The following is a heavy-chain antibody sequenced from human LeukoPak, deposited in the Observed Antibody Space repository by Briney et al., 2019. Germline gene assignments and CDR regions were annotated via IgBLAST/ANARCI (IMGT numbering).Heavy chain of an antibody. V-gene: IGHV4-34*01. CDR3: ARAPYSNYRNGVYFDY. CDR2: INHSGST. J-gene: IGHJ4*02. D-gene: IGHD4-11*01. Sequence: PSETLSLTCAVYGGSFSGYYWSWIRQLPGKGLEWIGEINHSGSTNYNPSLKSRVTISVDTSKNQFSLKLSSVTAADTAVYYCARAPYSNYRNGVYFDYWGQGTLVTVSS. CDR1: GGSFSGYY.